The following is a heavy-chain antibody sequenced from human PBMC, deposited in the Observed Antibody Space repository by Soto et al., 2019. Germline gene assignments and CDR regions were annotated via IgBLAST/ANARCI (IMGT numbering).Heavy chain of an antibody. D-gene: IGHD3-16*01. J-gene: IGHJ6*03. CDR3: ARKRGGTYYYYYMDF. CDR1: GYTFTSYD. CDR2: MNPNSGNT. Sequence: GASVKVSCKASGYTFTSYDINWVRQATGQGLEWMGWMNPNSGNTGYAQKFQGRVTMTRNTSISTAYMELSSLRSEDTAVYYCARKRGGTYYYYYMDFWGKGTTVTVSS. V-gene: IGHV1-8*01.